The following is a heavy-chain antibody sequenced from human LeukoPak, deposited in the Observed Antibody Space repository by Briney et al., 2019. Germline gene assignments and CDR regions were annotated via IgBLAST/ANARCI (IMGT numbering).Heavy chain of an antibody. CDR3: ARVLYSSSSRYYYYMDV. V-gene: IGHV4-59*01. Sequence: SETLSLTCTVSGVSISSYYWSWIRQPPGRGLEWIGYIYYSGSTNYKPSLKSRVTISVDTSKNQFSLKLSSVTAADTAVYYCARVLYSSSSRYYYYMDVWGKGTTVTVSS. CDR1: GVSISSYY. J-gene: IGHJ6*03. CDR2: IYYSGST. D-gene: IGHD6-6*01.